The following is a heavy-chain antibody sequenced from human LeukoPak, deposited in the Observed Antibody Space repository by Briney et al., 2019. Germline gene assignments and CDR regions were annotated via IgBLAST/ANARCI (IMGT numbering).Heavy chain of an antibody. V-gene: IGHV3-33*08. CDR1: GFSFSTYG. D-gene: IGHD3-10*01. CDR3: ARDLGLRYGSGAYRFDP. J-gene: IGHJ5*02. Sequence: GGSLRLSCAAYGFSFSTYGMHWVRQAPRKRLESVAVIWYDGSHQYYADSVKGRFTISRDMSNNTLYLQMNNLRVDDTALYYCARDLGLRYGSGAYRFDPWGQGTQVIVSS. CDR2: IWYDGSHQ.